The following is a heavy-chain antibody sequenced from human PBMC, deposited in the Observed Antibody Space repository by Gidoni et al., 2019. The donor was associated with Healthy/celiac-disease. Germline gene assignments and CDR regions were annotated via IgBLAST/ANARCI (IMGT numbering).Heavy chain of an antibody. V-gene: IGHV3-21*01. D-gene: IGHD2-2*02. CDR1: GFTFSSYS. J-gene: IGHJ6*02. Sequence: EVQLVAYGGGLVKPGGSLRLSCAASGFTFSSYSMNWVRQAPGKGLELVSYISSSSSYIYYAGSVKGRFPISRDNAKNSLYLQMNSLRAEDTAVYYCARGGDIVVVPAAISRRNYYYYGMDVWGQGTTVTVSS. CDR2: ISSSSSYI. CDR3: ARGGDIVVVPAAISRRNYYYYGMDV.